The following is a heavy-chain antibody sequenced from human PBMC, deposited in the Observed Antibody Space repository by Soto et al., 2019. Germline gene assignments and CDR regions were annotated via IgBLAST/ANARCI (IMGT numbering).Heavy chain of an antibody. V-gene: IGHV3-21*06. CDR3: ARDDSSALYNWFDP. CDR1: GFTFSTYN. J-gene: IGHJ5*02. Sequence: PGGSLRLSCAASGFTFSTYNMNWVRQAPGKGLEWVSSISSSSSYIDYADSVKGRFTISRDNAKNSLYLQMNSLRVEDSAMYYCARDDSSALYNWFDPWCQGTLVTVSS. CDR2: ISSSSSYI. D-gene: IGHD3-22*01.